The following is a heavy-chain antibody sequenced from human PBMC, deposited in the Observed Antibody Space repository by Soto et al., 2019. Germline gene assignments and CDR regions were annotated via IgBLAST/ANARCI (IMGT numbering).Heavy chain of an antibody. CDR2: INHSGST. V-gene: IGHV4-34*01. D-gene: IGHD3-10*01. CDR3: ARGGGYVLLWHQ. CDR1: GGSFSGYY. J-gene: IGHJ4*02. Sequence: SETLSLTCAVYGGSFSGYYWSWIRQPPGKGLEWIWEINHSGSTNYNPSLKSRVTISVDTSKNQFSLKLSSVTAADTAVYDCARGGGYVLLWHQWGQGTLVTVSS.